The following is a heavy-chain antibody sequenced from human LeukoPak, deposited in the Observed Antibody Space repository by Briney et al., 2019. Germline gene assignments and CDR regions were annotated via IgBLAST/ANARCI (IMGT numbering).Heavy chain of an antibody. Sequence: ASVKVSCKASGYTFTGYYMHWVRQAPGQGLEWMGWTNPNSGGTNYAQKFQGRVTMTRNTSISTAYMELSSLRSEDTAVYYCARVHGYCSSTSCYIYYYYYGMDVWGQGTTVTVSS. CDR2: TNPNSGGT. J-gene: IGHJ6*02. CDR1: GYTFTGYY. CDR3: ARVHGYCSSTSCYIYYYYYGMDV. D-gene: IGHD2-2*02. V-gene: IGHV1-2*02.